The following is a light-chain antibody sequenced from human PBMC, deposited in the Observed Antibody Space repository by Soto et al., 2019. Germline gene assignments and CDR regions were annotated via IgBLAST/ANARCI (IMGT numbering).Light chain of an antibody. J-gene: IGKJ3*01. V-gene: IGKV1-39*01. CDR2: AAS. CDR1: QSINTN. Sequence: DSEMTQAPSSLAASVGGTVTITCRASQSINTNLNWYQHKVGEAPKLLIYAASSLQSGVPSRFRGSGSGTHFTLPISSLQPEDFATYYCQQSYDNLTFGPGTKVDIK. CDR3: QQSYDNLT.